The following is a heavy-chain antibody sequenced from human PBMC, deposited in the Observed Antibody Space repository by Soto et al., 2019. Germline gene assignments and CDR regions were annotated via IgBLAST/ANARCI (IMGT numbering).Heavy chain of an antibody. Sequence: PGGSLRLSCAAAGFTFSRYGMHWVRQAPGKGLEWVAVIWYDGSNKYYADSVKGRFTISRDNSKNTLYLQMNSLRAEDTAVYYCARDGKDTIAAAPRGYYYYYGMDVWGQGTPVTVSS. CDR3: ARDGKDTIAAAPRGYYYYYGMDV. CDR2: IWYDGSNK. J-gene: IGHJ6*02. V-gene: IGHV3-33*01. D-gene: IGHD6-13*01. CDR1: GFTFSRYG.